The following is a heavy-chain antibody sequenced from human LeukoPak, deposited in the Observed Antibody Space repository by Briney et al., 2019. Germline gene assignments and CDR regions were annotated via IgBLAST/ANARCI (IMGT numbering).Heavy chain of an antibody. CDR2: ISSNGGST. V-gene: IGHV3-64D*06. D-gene: IGHD6-13*01. Sequence: PGGSLRLSCSASGFTFSGYAMHWVRQAPGRGLEYVSAISSNGGSTYYADSVKGRFTISRDNSKNTLYLQMSSLRAEDTAVYYCVKVTSSSWYFSWFDPWGQGTLVTVSS. CDR1: GFTFSGYA. CDR3: VKVTSSSWYFSWFDP. J-gene: IGHJ5*02.